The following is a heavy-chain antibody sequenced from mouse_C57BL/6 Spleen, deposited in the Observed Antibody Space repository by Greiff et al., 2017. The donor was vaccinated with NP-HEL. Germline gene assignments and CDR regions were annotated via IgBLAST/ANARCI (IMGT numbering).Heavy chain of an antibody. V-gene: IGHV1-18*01. D-gene: IGHD2-5*01. CDR1: GYTFTDYN. CDR3: ARSASNYPAAMDY. CDR2: INPNNGGT. Sequence: VQLQQSGPELVKPGASVKIPCKASGYTFTDYNMDWVKQSHGKSLEWIGDINPNNGGTIYNQKFKGKATLTVDKSSSTAYMELRSLTSEDTAVYYCARSASNYPAAMDYWGQGTSVTVSS. J-gene: IGHJ4*01.